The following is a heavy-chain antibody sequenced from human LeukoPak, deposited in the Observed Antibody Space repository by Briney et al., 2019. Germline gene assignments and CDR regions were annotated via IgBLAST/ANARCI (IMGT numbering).Heavy chain of an antibody. Sequence: SETLSLTCTVSGYSISSGYFWGWIRQPPGKGLEWIGTIYNSGSTYYNASLESRVTISVDTSKNQFSLKLSSVTAADTAVYYCAREATKVGATTGWGQGTLVTVSS. CDR1: GYSISSGYF. V-gene: IGHV4-38-2*02. J-gene: IGHJ4*02. D-gene: IGHD1-26*01. CDR2: IYNSGST. CDR3: AREATKVGATTG.